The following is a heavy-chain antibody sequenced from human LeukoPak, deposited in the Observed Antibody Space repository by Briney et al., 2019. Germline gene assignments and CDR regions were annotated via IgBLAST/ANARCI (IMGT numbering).Heavy chain of an antibody. V-gene: IGHV4-31*03. J-gene: IGHJ3*02. CDR3: ASTMIVVVNDAFDI. D-gene: IGHD3-22*01. Sequence: SETLSLTCTVSGGSISSGGYYWSWIRQHPGKGLEWIGYIYYSGSTYYNPSLKSRVTISVDTSKNQFSLKLSSVTAADTAVYYCASTMIVVVNDAFDIWGQGTMVTVSS. CDR2: IYYSGST. CDR1: GGSISSGGYY.